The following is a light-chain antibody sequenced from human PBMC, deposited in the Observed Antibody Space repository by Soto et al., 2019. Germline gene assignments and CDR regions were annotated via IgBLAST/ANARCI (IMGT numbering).Light chain of an antibody. Sequence: EIVLTQSPGTLSLSPGERATLSCSASQSVSSNYLAWYQQKPGQAPRLLIYGASIRATGIPDRFSGSGSGTDFTLTITRLEPEDFAVYYCQQYGSTHTFGGGTKVDIK. V-gene: IGKV3-20*01. CDR2: GAS. CDR3: QQYGSTHT. J-gene: IGKJ4*01. CDR1: QSVSSNY.